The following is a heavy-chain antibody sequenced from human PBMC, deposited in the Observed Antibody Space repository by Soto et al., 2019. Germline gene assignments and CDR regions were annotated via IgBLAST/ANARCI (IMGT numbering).Heavy chain of an antibody. CDR1: GFPFGENA. CDR2: ISDSGATT. V-gene: IGHV3-23*01. D-gene: IGHD2-15*01. J-gene: IGHJ4*02. Sequence: PGGSLILSCAASGFPFGENAMSWVRQAPGKGLEWVSGISDSGATTYYADSVRGRFTISRDNSKNKLYLQMKSLRAEDSASYYCANFPSCSPYACLEDWGRGTLVSVSS. CDR3: ANFPSCSPYACLED.